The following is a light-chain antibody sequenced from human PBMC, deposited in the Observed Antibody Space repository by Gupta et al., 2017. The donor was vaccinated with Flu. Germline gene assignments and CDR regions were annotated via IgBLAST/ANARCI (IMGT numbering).Light chain of an antibody. Sequence: GTMSLAPGERATISCRASQNINTNYLAWYQQKPGQAPRLLIYDASSRATGIPDRFSGSQSGTDFTLTISRREAEDVAVYYCQQYRSSPRTFGEGTKVEIK. CDR3: QQYRSSPRT. J-gene: IGKJ4*02. CDR2: DAS. V-gene: IGKV3-20*01. CDR1: QNINTNY.